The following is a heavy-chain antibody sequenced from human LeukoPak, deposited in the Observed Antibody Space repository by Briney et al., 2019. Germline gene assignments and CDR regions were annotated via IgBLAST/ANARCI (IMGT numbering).Heavy chain of an antibody. J-gene: IGHJ6*03. Sequence: SVKVSCKASGGTFSSNTISWVRPAPGQGRGWMGGIIPIFGTANYAQKFQGRVTITTDESTSTAYMELSSLRSEDTAVYECARARSEAGVYYYYMDVWGKGTTVTVSS. CDR3: ARARSEAGVYYYYMDV. CDR2: IIPIFGTA. V-gene: IGHV1-69*05. CDR1: GGTFSSNT. D-gene: IGHD6-13*01.